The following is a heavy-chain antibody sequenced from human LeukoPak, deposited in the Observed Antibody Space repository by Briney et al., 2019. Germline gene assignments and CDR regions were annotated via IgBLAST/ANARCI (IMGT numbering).Heavy chain of an antibody. V-gene: IGHV4-59*01. CDR3: ATTSGKSPVDH. D-gene: IGHD6-6*01. Sequence: TPSETLSLTCTVSGGSMSSYYWTWIRQPPGKGLEWIGFIYYSGSTYYNPSLKSRVTMSLDTSKNQFSLQLSSLTTADTAVYYCATTSGKSPVDHWGQGTLVTVSS. J-gene: IGHJ4*02. CDR2: IYYSGST. CDR1: GGSMSSYY.